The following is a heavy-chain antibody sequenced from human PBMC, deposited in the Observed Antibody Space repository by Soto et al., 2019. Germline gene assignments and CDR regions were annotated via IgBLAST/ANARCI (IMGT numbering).Heavy chain of an antibody. CDR2: ISGNGGTT. CDR3: AKDRGGFRSGWEFFDS. D-gene: IGHD6-19*01. CDR1: GFAFSFYS. V-gene: IGHV3-23*01. Sequence: EVVLLESGGGLVQPGGSLRLSCEVSGFAFSFYSMSWVRQAPGKGLEWVASISGNGGTTYYAASGKGRFTFSRDNSKNTLYLQMNNLRGEDTAVYYCAKDRGGFRSGWEFFDSWGQGTLVTVSS. J-gene: IGHJ4*02.